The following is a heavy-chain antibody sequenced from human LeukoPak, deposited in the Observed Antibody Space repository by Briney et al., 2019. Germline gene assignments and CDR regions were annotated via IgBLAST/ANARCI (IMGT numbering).Heavy chain of an antibody. V-gene: IGHV3-11*01. Sequence: PGGSLRLSCAASGFTFSDYYMSWIRQAPGKGLEWVSYISSSGSTIYYADSVKGGFTISRDNAKNSLYLQMNSLRAEDTAVYYCARVTNWNYVFWFDPWGQGTLVTVSS. J-gene: IGHJ5*02. CDR3: ARVTNWNYVFWFDP. CDR2: ISSSGSTI. D-gene: IGHD1-7*01. CDR1: GFTFSDYY.